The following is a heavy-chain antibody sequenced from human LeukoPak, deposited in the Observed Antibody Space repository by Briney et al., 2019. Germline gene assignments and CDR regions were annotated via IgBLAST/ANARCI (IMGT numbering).Heavy chain of an antibody. CDR3: ARVYGYSPYYFDY. V-gene: IGHV4-39*07. CDR1: GGSISSSSYY. J-gene: IGHJ4*02. CDR2: IYYSGST. Sequence: PSETLSLTCTVSGGSISSSSYYWGWIRQPPGKGLEWIGSIYYSGSTYYNPSLKSRVTISVDTSKNQFSLKLSSVTAADTAVYYCARVYGYSPYYFDYWGQGTLVTVSS. D-gene: IGHD5-24*01.